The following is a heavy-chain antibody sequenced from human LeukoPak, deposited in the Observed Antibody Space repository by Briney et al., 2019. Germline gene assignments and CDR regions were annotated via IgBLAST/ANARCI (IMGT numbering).Heavy chain of an antibody. CDR2: ITGSSAST. J-gene: IGHJ4*02. CDR1: GFTFSSYA. CDR3: AKLDYYDTH. V-gene: IGHV3-23*01. Sequence: PGGSLRLSCAASGFTFSSYAMSWVRQAPGKGLEWASSITGSSASTYYADSVKGRFTISRDNSKNTLYLQMNSLRAEDTAVYFCAKLDYYDTHWGQGTLVTVSS. D-gene: IGHD3-22*01.